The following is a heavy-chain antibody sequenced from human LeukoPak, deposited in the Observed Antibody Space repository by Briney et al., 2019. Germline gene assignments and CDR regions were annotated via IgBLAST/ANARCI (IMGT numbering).Heavy chain of an antibody. Sequence: GGSLRLSCAASGFTFSSYSMNWVRLAPGKGLEWVSYISSSSRTIYYADSVKGRFTISRDNAKNSLYLQMNSLRAEDTAVYYCARDLYEMCADYWGQGTLVTVSS. V-gene: IGHV3-48*01. CDR3: ARDLYEMCADY. J-gene: IGHJ4*02. CDR2: ISSSSRTI. D-gene: IGHD2/OR15-2a*01. CDR1: GFTFSSYS.